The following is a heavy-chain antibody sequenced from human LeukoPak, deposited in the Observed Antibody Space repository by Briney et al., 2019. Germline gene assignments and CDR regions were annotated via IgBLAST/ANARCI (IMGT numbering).Heavy chain of an antibody. J-gene: IGHJ4*02. D-gene: IGHD5-24*01. Sequence: PGGSLRLSCAASGFTFSSYGMHWVRQAPGKGLEWVAFIRYDGSNKYYADSVKGRFTISRDNSKNTLYLQMNSLRAEDTAVYYCAKDPGEMATHTHFDYWGQGTLVTVSS. CDR2: IRYDGSNK. CDR1: GFTFSSYG. CDR3: AKDPGEMATHTHFDY. V-gene: IGHV3-30*02.